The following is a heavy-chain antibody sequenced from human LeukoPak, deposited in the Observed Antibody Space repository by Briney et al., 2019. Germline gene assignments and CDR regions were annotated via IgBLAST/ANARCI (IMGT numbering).Heavy chain of an antibody. CDR1: GFTFSSYE. J-gene: IGHJ4*02. CDR3: AKDPTDFDSSGQTYFDY. Sequence: GGSLRLSCAASGFTFSSYEMNWVRQAPGKGLEWVSYISSSGSTIYYADSVKGRFTISRDNSKNTLYLQMNSLKAEDTAIYYCAKDPTDFDSSGQTYFDYWGQGTLVTVSS. D-gene: IGHD3-22*01. V-gene: IGHV3-48*03. CDR2: ISSSGSTI.